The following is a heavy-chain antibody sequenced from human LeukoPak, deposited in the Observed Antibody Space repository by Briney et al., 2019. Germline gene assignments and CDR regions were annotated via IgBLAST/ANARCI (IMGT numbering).Heavy chain of an antibody. CDR1: GFTFSSYA. CDR3: ARGPHGGFVIIPTEF. D-gene: IGHD3-3*01. V-gene: IGHV3-21*01. CDR2: IDSSSSYI. Sequence: PGGSLRLSCAASGFTFSSYAMNWVRQAPGKGLEWVSSIDSSSSYIYDADSVKGRFTISRANAKNSLFLQMNSLRAEDTAVYYCARGPHGGFVIIPTEFWGQGTLVTVSS. J-gene: IGHJ4*02.